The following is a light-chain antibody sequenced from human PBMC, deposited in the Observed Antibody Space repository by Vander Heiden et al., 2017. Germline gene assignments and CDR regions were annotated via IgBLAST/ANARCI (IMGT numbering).Light chain of an antibody. V-gene: IGLV2-14*01. CDR1: SSDVGGSKF. CDR3: SSYTTISTHVV. Sequence: QSALTQPASVSGSPGQSITISCTGTSSDVGGSKFISGYQQYPGKAPKLIIYEVTNRPSGVSNRFSGSKSGNTASLTISGLQAEDEADYYCSSYTTISTHVVFGGGTKLTVL. J-gene: IGLJ2*01. CDR2: EVT.